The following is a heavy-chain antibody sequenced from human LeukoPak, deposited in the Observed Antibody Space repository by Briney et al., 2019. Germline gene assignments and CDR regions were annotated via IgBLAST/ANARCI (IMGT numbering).Heavy chain of an antibody. CDR2: INPNSGGT. D-gene: IGHD2-15*01. CDR3: ATECSGGSCYRWDI. Sequence: ASVKVSCKASGYTFTGYYMHWVRQAPGQGLEWMGWINPNSGGTNYAQKFQGRVTMTEDTSTDTAYMELSSLRSEDTAVYYCATECSGGSCYRWDIWGQGTMVTVSS. J-gene: IGHJ3*02. V-gene: IGHV1-2*02. CDR1: GYTFTGYY.